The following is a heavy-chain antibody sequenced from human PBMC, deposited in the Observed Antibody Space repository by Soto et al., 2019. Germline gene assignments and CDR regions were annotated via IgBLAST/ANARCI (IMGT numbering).Heavy chain of an antibody. J-gene: IGHJ4*02. CDR3: ATSYGSGSRPFDY. Sequence: QVQLVQSGAEVKKPGSSVKVSYKASGDTFNFYTISWVRQAPGQGLEWMGRIIPMLGMSNYAQKFQDRVTIIADKSTSTAYMQLSSLRSEDTAIYYCATSYGSGSRPFDYWGQGTLVTVSS. D-gene: IGHD3-10*01. CDR1: GDTFNFYT. CDR2: IIPMLGMS. V-gene: IGHV1-69*02.